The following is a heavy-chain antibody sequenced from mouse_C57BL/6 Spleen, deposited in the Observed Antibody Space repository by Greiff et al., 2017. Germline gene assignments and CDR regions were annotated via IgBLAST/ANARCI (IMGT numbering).Heavy chain of an antibody. J-gene: IGHJ2*01. V-gene: IGHV1-64*01. CDR1: GYTFTSYW. D-gene: IGHD1-1*01. Sequence: QVQLQQSGAELVKPGASVKLSCKASGYTFTSYWMHWVKQRPGQGLEWIGMIHPNSGSTNYNEKFKSKATLTVDKSSSTAYMQLSSLTSEDSAVYYCAPITTVVASPCDYWGQGTTLTVSS. CDR2: IHPNSGST. CDR3: APITTVVASPCDY.